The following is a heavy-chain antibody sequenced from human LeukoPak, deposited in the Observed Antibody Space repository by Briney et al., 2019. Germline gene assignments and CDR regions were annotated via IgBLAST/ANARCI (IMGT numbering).Heavy chain of an antibody. CDR1: GFTFSSYS. D-gene: IGHD3-22*01. Sequence: PGGSLRLSCAASGFTFSSYSMNWVRQAPGKGLEWVSYISSSSSTIYYADSVKGRFTISRDNAKNSLYLQMNSLRAEDTAVYYCARRYYYDSSGYYYDYWGQGTLVTVSS. CDR3: ARRYYYDSSGYYYDY. V-gene: IGHV3-48*04. CDR2: ISSSSSTI. J-gene: IGHJ4*02.